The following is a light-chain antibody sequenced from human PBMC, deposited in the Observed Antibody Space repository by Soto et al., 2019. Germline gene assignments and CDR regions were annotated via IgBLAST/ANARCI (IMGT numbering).Light chain of an antibody. V-gene: IGKV1-5*01. CDR2: DGS. CDR3: QHYQTSSRT. J-gene: IGKJ1*01. CDR1: QSINTW. Sequence: DIQMTQSPSTVSASVGARITITCRASQSINTWLAWYRQRPGEAPQLLIYDGSTLAMGVPSRFSGSGSGTDFALSLSRLKPDDLATFYGQHYQTSSRTCGQGTKVEVK.